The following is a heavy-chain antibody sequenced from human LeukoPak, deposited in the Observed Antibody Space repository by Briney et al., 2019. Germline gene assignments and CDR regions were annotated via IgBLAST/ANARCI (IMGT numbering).Heavy chain of an antibody. CDR3: ARVIAAAGKYGMDV. CDR2: IYYSGST. D-gene: IGHD6-13*01. J-gene: IGHJ6*02. Sequence: SETLPLTCTVSGGSISSYYWSWIRQPPGKGLEWIGYIYYSGSTNYNPSLKSRVTISVDTSKNQFSLKLSSVTAADTAVYYCARVIAAAGKYGMDVWGQGTTVTVSS. V-gene: IGHV4-59*08. CDR1: GGSISSYY.